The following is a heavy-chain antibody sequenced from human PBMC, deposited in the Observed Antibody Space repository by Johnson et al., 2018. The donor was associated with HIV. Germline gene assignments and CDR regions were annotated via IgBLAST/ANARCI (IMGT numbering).Heavy chain of an antibody. CDR1: GFAFSGYW. Sequence: EVQLVESGGGLVQPGGSLRLSCAASGFAFSGYWMSWVRQAPGKGLEWVANIKQDGSEKYHVDSVKGRFAISRDNSKNTLYLQMNSMRAEDTAVYYCARGEGGTYLPDAFDIWDKGTMVTVCS. J-gene: IGHJ3*02. CDR2: IKQDGSEK. D-gene: IGHD1-26*01. CDR3: ARGEGGTYLPDAFDI. V-gene: IGHV3-7*01.